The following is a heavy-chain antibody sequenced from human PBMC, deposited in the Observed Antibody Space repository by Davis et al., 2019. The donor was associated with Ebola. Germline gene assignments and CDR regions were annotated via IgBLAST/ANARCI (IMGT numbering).Heavy chain of an antibody. CDR1: GFTFSNNA. CDR2: IGAGGGYT. Sequence: GESLKISCAASGFTFSNNAVSWVRQAPGKGLEWVSGIGAGGGYTFYADSVKGRITISRDNSKNTLYLQMNSLHQGPIGLPPGTLLQEHLWG. J-gene: IGHJ6*01. V-gene: IGHV3-23*01. CDR3: TLLQEHL.